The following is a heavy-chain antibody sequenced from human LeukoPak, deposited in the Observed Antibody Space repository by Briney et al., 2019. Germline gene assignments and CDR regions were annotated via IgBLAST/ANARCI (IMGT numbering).Heavy chain of an antibody. D-gene: IGHD3-10*01. CDR3: AKDIRSGSYLVAAFDI. CDR2: ISWNRGNI. Sequence: GRSLRLSCAASGFIFDDYAMHWVRQAPGKGLEWVSGISWNRGNIGYADSVKGRFTISRDNAKNSLYLQMNSLRAEDTALYYCAKDIRSGSYLVAAFDIWGQGTVVTVSS. J-gene: IGHJ3*02. CDR1: GFIFDDYA. V-gene: IGHV3-9*01.